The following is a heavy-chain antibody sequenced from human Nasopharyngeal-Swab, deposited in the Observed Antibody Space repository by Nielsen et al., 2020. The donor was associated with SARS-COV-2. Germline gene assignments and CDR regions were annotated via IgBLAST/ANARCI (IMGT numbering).Heavy chain of an antibody. CDR3: AKARRTDTYGYECFDS. CDR1: GFTFSTYN. J-gene: IGHJ4*02. CDR2: ISGGSNYI. V-gene: IGHV3-21*04. D-gene: IGHD5-18*01. Sequence: GESLKISCAASGFTFSTYNMNWVRQAPGKGLEWVSSISGGSNYIYYADSLKGRFSISRDNAKNSLYLHMNSLRAEDTALYYCAKARRTDTYGYECFDSWGQGTLVTVSS.